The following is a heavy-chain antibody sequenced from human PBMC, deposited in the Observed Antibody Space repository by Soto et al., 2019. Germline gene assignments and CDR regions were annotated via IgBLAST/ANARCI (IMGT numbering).Heavy chain of an antibody. V-gene: IGHV4-59*08. CDR3: AIRYGRYVEGDY. CDR1: GGSISSYC. D-gene: IGHD5-12*01. CDR2: IYYSGST. Sequence: SETLSLTCTVSGGSISSYCWSWIRQPPGKGLEWIGYIYYSGSTNYNPSLKSRVTISVDTSKNQFSLKLSSVTAADTAVYYCAIRYGRYVEGDYWGQGTLVTVSS. J-gene: IGHJ4*02.